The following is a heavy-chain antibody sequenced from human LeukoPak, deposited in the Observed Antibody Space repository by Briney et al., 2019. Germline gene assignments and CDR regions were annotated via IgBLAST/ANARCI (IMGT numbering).Heavy chain of an antibody. Sequence: SETVSLTCTVSGGWLSSRSYYWGRIRQPRGKGLGWIGSIYYSGSTYYNPSLKSRVTISVDRSKNKFSLKLSSVSAADTAVYYCARMGPAAAGIIDWGQGTLVTVSS. CDR3: ARMGPAAAGIID. V-gene: IGHV4-39*07. CDR2: IYYSGST. D-gene: IGHD6-13*01. CDR1: GGWLSSRSYY. J-gene: IGHJ4*02.